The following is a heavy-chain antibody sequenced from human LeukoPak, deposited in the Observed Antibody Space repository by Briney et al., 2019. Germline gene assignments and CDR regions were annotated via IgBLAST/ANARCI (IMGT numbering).Heavy chain of an antibody. J-gene: IGHJ4*02. CDR1: GYTFTGYY. Sequence: ASVKVSCKASGYTFTGYYIHWVRQAPGQGREWMGWINPNSGGRNYAQTLQGRVTMTRDTSISTAYMELSRLRADDTALYYCARDRYSYNDALPFDYWGQGTLVTVSS. CDR2: INPNSGGR. V-gene: IGHV1-2*02. CDR3: ARDRYSYNDALPFDY. D-gene: IGHD5-18*01.